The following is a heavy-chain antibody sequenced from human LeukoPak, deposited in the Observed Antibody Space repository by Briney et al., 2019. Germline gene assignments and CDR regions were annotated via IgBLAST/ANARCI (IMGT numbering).Heavy chain of an antibody. D-gene: IGHD3-10*01. CDR3: AKDNGPGGSGAYYGMDV. CDR2: IRYDGSNK. V-gene: IGHV3-30*02. Sequence: PGGSLRLSCAASGFTFSSYGMHWVRQAPGKGLEWVAFIRYDGSNKYYADSVKGRFTISRDNSKNTLYLQMNSLRAEDTAVYYCAKDNGPGGSGAYYGMDVWGQGTTVTVS. CDR1: GFTFSSYG. J-gene: IGHJ6*02.